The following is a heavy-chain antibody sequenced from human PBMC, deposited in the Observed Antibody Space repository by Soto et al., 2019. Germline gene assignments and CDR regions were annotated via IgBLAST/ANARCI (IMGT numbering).Heavy chain of an antibody. J-gene: IGHJ5*02. CDR2: IYYSGGT. CDR3: ARLVQLLQGRWFDP. V-gene: IGHV4-30-4*01. D-gene: IGHD2-15*01. Sequence: QVQLQESGPGLVKPSQTLSLTCTVSGGSISSGDYYWSWIRQPPGKVLEWIGYIYYSGGTYYNPSLKSRVTISVDTSKIQFSLKLSSVTAADTAVYYCARLVQLLQGRWFDPWGQGTLVTVSS. CDR1: GGSISSGDYY.